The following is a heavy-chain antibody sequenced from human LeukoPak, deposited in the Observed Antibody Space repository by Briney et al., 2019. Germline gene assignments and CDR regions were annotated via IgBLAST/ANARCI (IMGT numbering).Heavy chain of an antibody. Sequence: ASVKVSCKASGYTLTSYGISWVRQAPGQGLEWMGWISAYNGNTNYAQKLQGRVTMTTDTSTSTAYMELRSLRADDTAVYYCAREATVTTGAGVDYWGQGTLVTVSS. CDR2: ISAYNGNT. V-gene: IGHV1-18*01. J-gene: IGHJ4*02. D-gene: IGHD4-11*01. CDR3: AREATVTTGAGVDY. CDR1: GYTLTSYG.